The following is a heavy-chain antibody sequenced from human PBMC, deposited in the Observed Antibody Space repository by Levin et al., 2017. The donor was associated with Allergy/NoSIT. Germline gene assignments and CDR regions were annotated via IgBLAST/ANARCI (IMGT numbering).Heavy chain of an antibody. CDR1: GFTFSTYW. Sequence: GGSLRLSCAVSGFTFSTYWMGWVRQAPGKGLEWVANINQDGSGKYYVDSVKGRFTISRDNVKNSLYLQMNSLSAEDTAVYYCARMRGQYYFDYWGQGTLVTVSS. D-gene: IGHD2/OR15-2a*01. J-gene: IGHJ4*02. CDR3: ARMRGQYYFDY. V-gene: IGHV3-7*01. CDR2: INQDGSGK.